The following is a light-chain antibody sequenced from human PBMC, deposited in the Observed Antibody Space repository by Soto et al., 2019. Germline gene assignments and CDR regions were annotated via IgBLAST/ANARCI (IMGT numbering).Light chain of an antibody. CDR1: QGIIDY. Sequence: DIQMTQSPSSLSASVGDRVTISCRASQGIIDYLAWYQQKPGKPPKLLIYAAYTLQSGVPSRFSGSGSGTDFTLTISGLQPEDVATYFCQKYNSAPQTFGPGTKVAIK. J-gene: IGKJ1*01. CDR3: QKYNSAPQT. CDR2: AAY. V-gene: IGKV1-27*01.